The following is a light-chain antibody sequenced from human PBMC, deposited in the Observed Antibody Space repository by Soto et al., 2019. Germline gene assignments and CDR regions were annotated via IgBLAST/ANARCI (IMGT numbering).Light chain of an antibody. CDR1: QSVNSK. Sequence: IVMTQSPATLSVSPGQTVTLSCRGSQSVNSKLAWYQQKPGQAPRLLIYHASTRATGIPARFSGSGSGTEFTLTISSMQPQDFAIFYCQQFNNWPTITFGGGTKVDIK. J-gene: IGKJ4*01. V-gene: IGKV3D-15*01. CDR3: QQFNNWPTIT. CDR2: HAS.